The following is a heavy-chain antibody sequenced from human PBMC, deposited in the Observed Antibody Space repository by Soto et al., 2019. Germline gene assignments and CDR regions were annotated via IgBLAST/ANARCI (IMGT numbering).Heavy chain of an antibody. Sequence: QRLEWMGWIKAGNGNTKYSQKCQGRVTITRDTSASTAYMELSSLRSEDTAVFYCARGPGGPDGPGDYCGQGTLGTVSS. D-gene: IGHD2-15*01. CDR3: ARGPGGPDGPGDY. V-gene: IGHV1-3*01. CDR2: IKAGNGNT. J-gene: IGHJ4*02.